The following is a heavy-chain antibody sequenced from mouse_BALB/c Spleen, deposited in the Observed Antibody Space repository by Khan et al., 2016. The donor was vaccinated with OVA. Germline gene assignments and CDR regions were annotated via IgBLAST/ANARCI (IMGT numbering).Heavy chain of an antibody. CDR1: GDSITSGY. D-gene: IGHD2-12*01. CDR3: ARSTYRYAFVY. J-gene: IGHJ3*01. V-gene: IGHV3-8*02. Sequence: EVQLQESGPSLVKPSQTLSLTCSVTGDSITSGYWNWIRKFPGNKLEYMGYIIYTGYTYYNPSLKSRLSITRHTSKNQYYRQLNSVTYEYPATYYCARSTYRYAFVYGGQGTLVTVSA. CDR2: IIYTGYT.